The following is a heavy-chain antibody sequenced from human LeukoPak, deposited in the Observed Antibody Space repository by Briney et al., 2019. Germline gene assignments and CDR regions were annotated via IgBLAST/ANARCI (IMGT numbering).Heavy chain of an antibody. CDR3: ARDLHSGNYYWLDY. CDR1: GGSITNYY. CDR2: IYPSGST. D-gene: IGHD1-26*01. J-gene: IGHJ4*02. Sequence: DPSETLSLTCTVSGGSITNYYWSWIRQPAGKGLEWIGRIYPSGSTNYNPSLKSRVTMSVDTSKNQLSLKLSSVTAADTAVYYCARDLHSGNYYWLDYWGQGPLVTVSS. V-gene: IGHV4-4*07.